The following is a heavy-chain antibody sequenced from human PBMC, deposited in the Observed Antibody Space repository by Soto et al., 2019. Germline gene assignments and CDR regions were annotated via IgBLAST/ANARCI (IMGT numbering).Heavy chain of an antibody. V-gene: IGHV3-7*01. CDR3: AREAGMYYYDSSGYYYYYGMDV. D-gene: IGHD3-22*01. J-gene: IGHJ6*02. CDR1: GFTFSSYW. CDR2: IKQDGSEK. Sequence: GGSLRLSCAASGFTFSSYWMSWVRQAPGKGLEWVANIKQDGSEKYYVDSVKGRFTISRDNAKNSLYLQMNSLRAEDTAVYYCAREAGMYYYDSSGYYYYYGMDVWGQGTPVTVSS.